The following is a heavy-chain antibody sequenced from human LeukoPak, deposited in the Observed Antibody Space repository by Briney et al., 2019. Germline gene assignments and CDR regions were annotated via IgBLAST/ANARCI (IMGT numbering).Heavy chain of an antibody. V-gene: IGHV3-23*01. CDR2: IRGTGGTT. CDR3: ARDRAAADP. Sequence: GGSLRLSCAASGFTFSTYAMSWVRQAPGKGLEWVSSIRGTGGTTYYAESVKGRFTISRDDSKNTLFLQMDRLRADDTAVYYCARDRAAADPWGQGTLVTVSS. D-gene: IGHD6-13*01. J-gene: IGHJ5*02. CDR1: GFTFSTYA.